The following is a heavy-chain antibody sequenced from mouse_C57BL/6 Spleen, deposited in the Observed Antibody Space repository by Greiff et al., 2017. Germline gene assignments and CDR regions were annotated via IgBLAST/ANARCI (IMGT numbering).Heavy chain of an antibody. D-gene: IGHD1-1*01. Sequence: QVQLQQSGAELARPGASVKLSCKASGYTFTSYGISWVKQRTGQGLEWIGEIYPRSGNTYYNEKFKGKATLTADKSSSTAYMELRSLTSEDSAVYFCAKLNYYEDYGGQGTTLTVSS. CDR2: IYPRSGNT. CDR1: GYTFTSYG. V-gene: IGHV1-81*01. CDR3: AKLNYYEDY. J-gene: IGHJ2*01.